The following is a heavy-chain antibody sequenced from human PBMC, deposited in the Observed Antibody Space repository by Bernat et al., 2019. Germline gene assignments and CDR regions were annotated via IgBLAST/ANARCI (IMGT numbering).Heavy chain of an antibody. CDR1: GYTFINYG. CDR2: INPYNGNT. CDR3: AAAPSQVPAANIWFDP. J-gene: IGHJ5*01. Sequence: QVQLLQSGTDVKKPGASLRVSCKASGYTFINYGITWVRQAPGQGLEWMGWINPYNGNTNYAQTVQGRVTMTTDPSTSTAYMEMTSLRSDDTAVYYCAAAPSQVPAANIWFDPWGQGTLVTVSP. V-gene: IGHV1-18*01. D-gene: IGHD2-2*01.